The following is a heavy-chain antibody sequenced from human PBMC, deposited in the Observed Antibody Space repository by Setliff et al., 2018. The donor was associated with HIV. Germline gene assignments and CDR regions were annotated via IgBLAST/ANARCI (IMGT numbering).Heavy chain of an antibody. CDR2: VHHTGTT. CDR1: GVSVSIGGYY. Sequence: SETLSLTCTVSGVSVSIGGYYWSWIRQHPGKGLEWIGDVHHTGTTYLNPSLKSRITISVDTSKNQFSLKLGFVTAADTAVYHCARGESSTWDLAEHFQHWGHGTLVTVSS. V-gene: IGHV4-31*03. D-gene: IGHD2-2*01. CDR3: ARGESSTWDLAEHFQH. J-gene: IGHJ1*01.